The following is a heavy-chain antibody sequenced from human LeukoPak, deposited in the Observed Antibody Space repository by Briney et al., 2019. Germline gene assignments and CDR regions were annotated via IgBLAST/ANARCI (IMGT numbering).Heavy chain of an antibody. D-gene: IGHD2-15*01. Sequence: QTGGSLRLSCAASGFTFSSYAMSWVRQAPGKGLEWVSAISGSGGSTYYADSVKGRFTISRDSSKNTLYLQMNRLRAEDTAVYYCAKDGVVVAAYFFDYWGQGTLVTVSS. J-gene: IGHJ4*02. CDR3: AKDGVVVAAYFFDY. V-gene: IGHV3-23*01. CDR1: GFTFSSYA. CDR2: ISGSGGST.